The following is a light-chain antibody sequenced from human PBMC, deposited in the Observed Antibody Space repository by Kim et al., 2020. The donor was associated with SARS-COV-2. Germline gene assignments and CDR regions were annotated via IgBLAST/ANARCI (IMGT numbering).Light chain of an antibody. CDR1: KLGDKY. Sequence: VCPGQTASITCSGDKLGDKYACWYQQKPGPSPVLVIYQDSKRPSGIPERFSGSNSGNTATLTISGTQAMDEADYYCQAWDSSTVVFGGGTQLTVL. J-gene: IGLJ2*01. V-gene: IGLV3-1*01. CDR3: QAWDSSTVV. CDR2: QDS.